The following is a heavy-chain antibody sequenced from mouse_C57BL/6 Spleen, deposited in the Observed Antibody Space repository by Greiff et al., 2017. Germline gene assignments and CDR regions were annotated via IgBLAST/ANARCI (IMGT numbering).Heavy chain of an antibody. D-gene: IGHD2-3*01. Sequence: PSNGGTNYNEKFKSKATLTVDKSSSTAYMQLSSLTSEDSAVYYCAREDRWLVAYWGQGTLVTVSA. CDR3: AREDRWLVAY. J-gene: IGHJ3*01. V-gene: IGHV1-53*01. CDR2: PSNGGT.